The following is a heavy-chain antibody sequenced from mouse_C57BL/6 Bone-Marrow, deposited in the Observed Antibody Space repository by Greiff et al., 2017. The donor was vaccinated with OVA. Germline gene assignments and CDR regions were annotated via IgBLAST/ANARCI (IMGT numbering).Heavy chain of an antibody. J-gene: IGHJ2*01. Sequence: VQLQQSGAELVRPGASVKLSCTASGFNIKDDYMHWVKQRPEQGLEWIGWIDPENGDTEYASKFQGKATITADPSSNTAYLQLSSLTSEDTAVYYCTSVFFDYWGQGTTLTVSS. CDR2: IDPENGDT. CDR1: GFNIKDDY. V-gene: IGHV14-4*01. CDR3: TSVFFDY.